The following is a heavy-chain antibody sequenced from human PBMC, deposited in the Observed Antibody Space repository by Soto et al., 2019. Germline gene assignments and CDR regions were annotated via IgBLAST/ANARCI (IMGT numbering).Heavy chain of an antibody. CDR1: GYTFTGYY. V-gene: IGHV1-2*04. J-gene: IGHJ6*02. CDR3: ARDGGVTTGPYGMDV. D-gene: IGHD1-1*01. Sequence: ASVKVSCKASGYTFTGYYMHWVRQAPGQGLEWMGWINPNSGGTNYAQKFQGWVTMTRDTSISTAYMELSRLRSDDTAVYYCARDGGVTTGPYGMDVWGQGTTVTVSS. CDR2: INPNSGGT.